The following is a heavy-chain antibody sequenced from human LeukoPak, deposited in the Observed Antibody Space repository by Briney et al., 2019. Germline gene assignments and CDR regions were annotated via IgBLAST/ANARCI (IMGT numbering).Heavy chain of an antibody. Sequence: GGSLRLSCAASGFTFSSYAMSWVRQAPGKGLEWVSAISGSGGSTYYADSVKGRFTISRDNSKNTLYLQMNSLRAEDTAVYYCAKGGSYYETTGRADYWGQGTLVIASS. J-gene: IGHJ4*02. V-gene: IGHV3-23*01. D-gene: IGHD1-26*01. CDR3: AKGGSYYETTGRADY. CDR2: ISGSGGST. CDR1: GFTFSSYA.